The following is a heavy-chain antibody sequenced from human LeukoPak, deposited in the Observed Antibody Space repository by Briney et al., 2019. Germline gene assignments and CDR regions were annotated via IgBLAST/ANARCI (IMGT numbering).Heavy chain of an antibody. V-gene: IGHV1-69*13. Sequence: ASVKVSCKASGGTFSSYAISWVRQAPGQGLEWMGGIIPIFGTANYAQKFQGRVTITADESTSTAYMELSSLRSEDTAVYYCARDYSPYCSGTSCPYFWGQGTLVTVSS. CDR1: GGTFSSYA. D-gene: IGHD2-2*01. J-gene: IGHJ4*02. CDR3: ARDYSPYCSGTSCPYF. CDR2: IIPIFGTA.